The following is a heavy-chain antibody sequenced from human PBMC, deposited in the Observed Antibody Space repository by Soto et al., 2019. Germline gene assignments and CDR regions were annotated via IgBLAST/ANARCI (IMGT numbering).Heavy chain of an antibody. J-gene: IGHJ3*02. Sequence: QVQLVESGGGVVQPGQSLRLSCAASGFSVSNYGMHWVRQAPGKGLEWVAVVWKDGNTKHYGDSVKGRFTISRDNSKNTLELQMSRLRGEDTAVYNCARVEAWTDEAFDIWGQGTRVTASS. CDR2: VWKDGNTK. D-gene: IGHD5-12*01. CDR3: ARVEAWTDEAFDI. CDR1: GFSVSNYG. V-gene: IGHV3-33*01.